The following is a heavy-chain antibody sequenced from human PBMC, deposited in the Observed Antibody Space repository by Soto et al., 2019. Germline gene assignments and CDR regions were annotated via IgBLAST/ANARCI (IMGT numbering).Heavy chain of an antibody. CDR1: GFSLTNGRMG. CDR2: FFSDAER. Sequence: QVTLKESGPVLVKPTEPLTLTCSVSGFSLTNGRMGVSWIRQPPGKALEWLAHFFSDAERSYSTSMQSRLNMYKDSSGIQVVLTMTNMAPADTATYYCARMDGDYNYYGLDVWGHGIAVTVSS. D-gene: IGHD4-17*01. V-gene: IGHV2-26*01. CDR3: ARMDGDYNYYGLDV. J-gene: IGHJ6*02.